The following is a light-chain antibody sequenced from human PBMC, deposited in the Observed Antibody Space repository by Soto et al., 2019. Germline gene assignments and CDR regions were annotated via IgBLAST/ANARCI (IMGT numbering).Light chain of an antibody. J-gene: IGKJ3*01. V-gene: IGKV3-20*01. CDR3: QQYGISPFT. Sequence: EIVLTQSPGTLSLSPGERATLSCRASQSVSSSYLAWYQQKPGQAPRLLIYGASSWATGIPDRFSGSGSGTDFTLTISRLEPEDFAVYYCQQYGISPFTFGPGTKVDIK. CDR1: QSVSSSY. CDR2: GAS.